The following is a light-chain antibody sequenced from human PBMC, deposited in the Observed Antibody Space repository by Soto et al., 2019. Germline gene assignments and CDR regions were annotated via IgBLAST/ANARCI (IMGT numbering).Light chain of an antibody. CDR3: QHYNSYSEA. J-gene: IGKJ1*01. CDR2: KAS. CDR1: QTISSW. V-gene: IGKV1-5*03. Sequence: DIPMTQSPSTLSGSFGDRVTITCRASQTISSWLAWYQQKPGKAPKLLIYKASTLKSGVPSRFSGSGSGTEFTLTISSLQPDDFATYYCQHYNSYSEAFGQGTKVDIK.